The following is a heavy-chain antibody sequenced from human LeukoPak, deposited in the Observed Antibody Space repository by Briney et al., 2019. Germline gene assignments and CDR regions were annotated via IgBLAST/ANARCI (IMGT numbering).Heavy chain of an antibody. CDR2: MNPNSGNT. D-gene: IGHD1-1*01. Sequence: ASVKVSCKASGYTFTSYDINWVRQATGQGLEWMGWMNPNSGNTGYAQKFQGRVTMTTDTSTSTAYMELRSLRSDDTAVYYCAGTTARYNWFDPWGQGTLVTVSS. CDR1: GYTFTSYD. J-gene: IGHJ5*02. CDR3: AGTTARYNWFDP. V-gene: IGHV1-8*01.